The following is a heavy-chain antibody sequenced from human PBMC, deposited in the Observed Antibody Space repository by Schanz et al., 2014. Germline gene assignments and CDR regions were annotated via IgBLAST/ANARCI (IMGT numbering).Heavy chain of an antibody. CDR1: GFTLSNSD. D-gene: IGHD3-10*01. V-gene: IGHV3-13*01. J-gene: IGHJ6*02. CDR2: IGYLGDT. CDR3: ARDFDDRRGYGSGYCLGDCMDV. Sequence: EGQLAESGGGLVQPGGSLRLSCAASGFTLSNSDMHWVRQGTGKGLEWVSTIGYLGDTYYPDSVKGRFTVSRDSGQNSLYLQMNSLRAEDTAVYYCARDFDDRRGYGSGYCLGDCMDVWGQGTTVTVSS.